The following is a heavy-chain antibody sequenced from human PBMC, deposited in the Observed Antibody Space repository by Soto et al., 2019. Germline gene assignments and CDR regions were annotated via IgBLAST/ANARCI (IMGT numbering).Heavy chain of an antibody. CDR3: XRVVIAATPHRDVDF. V-gene: IGHV4-39*03. D-gene: IGHD2-15*01. J-gene: IGHJ4*02. Sequence: QLQMQESGPGLVKPSETLSLTCTVSGGSVNSTNYNWGWIRQPPGKGLEWIGSIYNSASTYYNPSLKSRVTISVDTSRNQFSLNLNSVTAADTAMYXXXRVVIAATPHRDVDFWGQGTLVTVSS. CDR2: IYNSAST. CDR1: GGSVNSTNYN.